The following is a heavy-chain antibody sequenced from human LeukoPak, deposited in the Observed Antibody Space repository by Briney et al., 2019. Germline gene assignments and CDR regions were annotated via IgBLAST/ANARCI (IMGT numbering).Heavy chain of an antibody. V-gene: IGHV1-58*01. Sequence: SVKVSCKVSGFTFTSSAAQWVRQARGQRLEWIGWIVLGSGNTNYAQKFQERLTVTRDMSTTTAYMELSSLTSEDTAVYFCAVDQGRPAGDAFDYWGQGTLVTVSS. J-gene: IGHJ4*02. CDR2: IVLGSGNT. D-gene: IGHD2-2*01. CDR3: AVDQGRPAGDAFDY. CDR1: GFTFTSSA.